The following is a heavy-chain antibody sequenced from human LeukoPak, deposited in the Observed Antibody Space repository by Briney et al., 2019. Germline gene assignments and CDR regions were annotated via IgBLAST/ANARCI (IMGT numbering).Heavy chain of an antibody. Sequence: SETLSLACTVSGGSMNTYYWTWLRQPAGKRLEWLGRMYHSGTTNYNSPLYNPSLSSRVTMSVDGAKNQFSLRLKSVTTADTAIYFCARERDHGYSYGLVLDSWGQGSLVTVSS. V-gene: IGHV4-4*07. D-gene: IGHD5-18*01. CDR3: ARERDHGYSYGLVLDS. CDR1: GGSMNTYY. J-gene: IGHJ4*02. CDR2: MYHSGTT.